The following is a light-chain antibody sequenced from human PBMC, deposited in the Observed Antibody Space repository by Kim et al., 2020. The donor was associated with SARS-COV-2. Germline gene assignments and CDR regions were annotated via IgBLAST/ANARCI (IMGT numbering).Light chain of an antibody. CDR2: DVS. CDR3: MSFRTSSTFV. V-gene: IGLV2-14*03. CDR1: RSDVGAYDY. Sequence: QPVLTQPASVSGSPGQSITISCTGTRSDVGAYDYVSWYQQYPGKVPKLLIYDVSQRPSGVSSRFSGFKSGDTASLTISGLLAEDEGDYYCMSFRTSSTFVFGTGTKVTVL. J-gene: IGLJ1*01.